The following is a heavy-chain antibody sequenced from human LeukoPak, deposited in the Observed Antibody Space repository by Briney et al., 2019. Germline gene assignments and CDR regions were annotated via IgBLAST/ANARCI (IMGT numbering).Heavy chain of an antibody. J-gene: IGHJ4*02. CDR2: ISYDGSNK. D-gene: IGHD2-2*01. CDR3: ARAVVPAASDLDY. V-gene: IGHV3-30*04. Sequence: GRSLRLSCAASGFTFSSYAMHWVRQAPGKGLESMAVISYDGSNKYYADSVKGRFTISRDNSKNTLYLQMNSLRAEDTAVYYCARAVVPAASDLDYWGQGTLVTVSS. CDR1: GFTFSSYA.